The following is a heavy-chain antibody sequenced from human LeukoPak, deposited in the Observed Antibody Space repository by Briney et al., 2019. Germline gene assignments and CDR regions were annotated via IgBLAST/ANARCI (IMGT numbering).Heavy chain of an antibody. CDR3: ARVPAAPTYYFDY. V-gene: IGHV3-11*01. D-gene: IGHD6-6*01. Sequence: PGGSLRLSCAASGFTLSDYYMSWIRQAPGKGLEWVSYISSSGSTIYYADSVKGRFTISRDNAKNSLYLQMNSLRAEDTAVYYCARVPAAPTYYFDYWGQGTLVTVSS. J-gene: IGHJ4*02. CDR1: GFTLSDYY. CDR2: ISSSGSTI.